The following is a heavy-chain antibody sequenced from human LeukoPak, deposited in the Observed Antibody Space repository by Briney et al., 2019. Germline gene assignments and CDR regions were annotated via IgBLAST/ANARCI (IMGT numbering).Heavy chain of an antibody. CDR3: AKTLLHYYDSSLPDY. Sequence: PGGSLRLSCAASGFTFSSYAMSWVRQAPGKGLEWVSAISGSGGSTYYADSVKGRFTISSDNSKNTLYLQMNSLRAEDTAVYYCAKTLLHYYDSSLPDYWGQGTLVTVSS. D-gene: IGHD3-22*01. CDR2: ISGSGGST. J-gene: IGHJ4*02. V-gene: IGHV3-23*01. CDR1: GFTFSSYA.